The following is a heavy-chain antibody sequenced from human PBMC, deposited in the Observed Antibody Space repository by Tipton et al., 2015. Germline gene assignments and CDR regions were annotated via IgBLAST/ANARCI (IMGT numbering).Heavy chain of an antibody. D-gene: IGHD5-18*01. J-gene: IGHJ4*02. V-gene: IGHV3-9*01. CDR3: AKSDTAMVRHKGPGGYYFDY. CDR1: GFTFDDYA. Sequence: SLRLSCAASGFTFDDYAIHWVRQVPGKGLEWVSGISWNSGSIDYADSVRGRFTISRDNAKNSLYLQMNSLRAEDTALYYCAKSDTAMVRHKGPGGYYFDYWGQGTLVTVSS. CDR2: ISWNSGSI.